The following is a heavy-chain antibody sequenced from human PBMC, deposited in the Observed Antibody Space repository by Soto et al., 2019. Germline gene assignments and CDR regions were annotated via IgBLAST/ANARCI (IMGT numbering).Heavy chain of an antibody. D-gene: IGHD1-26*01. J-gene: IGHJ6*02. CDR3: VKVPFSGDYYYSDGMDV. V-gene: IGHV3-30*18. CDR1: GFTFSAYG. Sequence: QEKLVESGGGVVQPGRSLRLSCAASGFTFSAYGMHWVRQAPGKGLEWVTVISYDGSSKYYADSVKGRFIVSRDNPKNKLYLQMNRLRPVDTAVYYCVKVPFSGDYYYSDGMDVWGQGPTVTVSS. CDR2: ISYDGSSK.